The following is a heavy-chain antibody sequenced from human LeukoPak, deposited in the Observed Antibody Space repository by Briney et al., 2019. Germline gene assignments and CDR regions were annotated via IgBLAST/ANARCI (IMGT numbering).Heavy chain of an antibody. CDR2: IYYSGST. Sequence: PSETLSLTCTVSGGSISSYYWSWIRQPPGKGLEWIGYIYYSGSTNYNPSLKSRVTISVDTSKNQFSLKLSSVTAADTALYYCARHVLIWLGGHNYAFDIWSQGTMVTVSS. J-gene: IGHJ3*02. V-gene: IGHV4-59*08. D-gene: IGHD3-10*01. CDR1: GGSISSYY. CDR3: ARHVLIWLGGHNYAFDI.